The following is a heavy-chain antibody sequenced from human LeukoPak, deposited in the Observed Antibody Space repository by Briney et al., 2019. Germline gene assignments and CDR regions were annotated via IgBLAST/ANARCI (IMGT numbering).Heavy chain of an antibody. J-gene: IGHJ6*02. CDR2: IKEDESEK. CDR1: GFTFSDSW. D-gene: IGHD7-27*01. V-gene: IGHV3-7*01. CDR3: ATYKNWVAGDV. Sequence: GGSLRLSCAASGFTFSDSWMSWVRQAPGKGPEWVANIKEDESEKHYVDSVKGRFTVSRDNAKSSLFLQMNSLRVKDTAVYYCATYKNWVAGDVWGQGTTVSVSS.